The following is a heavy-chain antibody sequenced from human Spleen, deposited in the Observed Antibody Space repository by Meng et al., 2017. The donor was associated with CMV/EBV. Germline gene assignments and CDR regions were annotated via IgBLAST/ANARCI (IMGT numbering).Heavy chain of an antibody. J-gene: IGHJ6*02. CDR1: GYTFTGYY. CDR2: INPYSGGS. CDR3: ARDGVARKYDILTGDYYYYGMDV. D-gene: IGHD3-9*01. V-gene: IGHV1-2*02. Sequence: ASVKVSCKASGYTFTGYYIHWIRQAPGQGLEWMGWINPYSGGSNYVERFQGRVTMTRDTSISTVYMELSSLRSEDTAVYYCARDGVARKYDILTGDYYYYGMDVWGQGTTVTVSS.